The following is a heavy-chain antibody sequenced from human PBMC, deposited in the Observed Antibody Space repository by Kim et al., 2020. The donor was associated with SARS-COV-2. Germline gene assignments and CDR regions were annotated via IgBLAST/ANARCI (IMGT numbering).Heavy chain of an antibody. Sequence: DSVKGRFTISRDNAKNTLYLQMNSLRAEDTAVYYCAREGVTTVVGGYFDYWGQGTLVTVSS. CDR3: AREGVTTVVGGYFDY. D-gene: IGHD4-17*01. J-gene: IGHJ4*02. V-gene: IGHV3-74*01.